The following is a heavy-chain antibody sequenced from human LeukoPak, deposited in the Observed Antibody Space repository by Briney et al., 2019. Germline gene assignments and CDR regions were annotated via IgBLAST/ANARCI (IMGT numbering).Heavy chain of an antibody. CDR1: GFTVNTNY. D-gene: IGHD3-9*01. CDR3: GGGGPGKDFNILTGYLYY. Sequence: GGSLRLSCAASGFTVNTNYMSWVRQAPGKGLEWVSLISSGGGTYYADSVKGSFTISRDNSKNTLYLQMNSLGAEDTAAYYCGGGGPGKDFNILTGYLYYWGQGTPVTVSS. J-gene: IGHJ4*02. V-gene: IGHV3-66*01. CDR2: ISSGGGT.